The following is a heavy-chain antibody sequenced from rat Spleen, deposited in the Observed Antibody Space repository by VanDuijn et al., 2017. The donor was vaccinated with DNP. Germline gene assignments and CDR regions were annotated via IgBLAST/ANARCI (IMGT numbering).Heavy chain of an antibody. CDR3: ARHGDYSGGYFDY. CDR2: ITTDGVNT. V-gene: IGHV5S11*01. J-gene: IGHJ2*01. D-gene: IGHD1-1*01. Sequence: EVRLVETGGGLVQPGRSLKLSCVVSGFTFSDYNMAWVRQAPKKGLEWVASITTDGVNTYYRDSVKGRFTISRDDAKNTLSLQMNSLRSEETATYYCARHGDYSGGYFDYWGQGVMVTVSS. CDR1: GFTFSDYN.